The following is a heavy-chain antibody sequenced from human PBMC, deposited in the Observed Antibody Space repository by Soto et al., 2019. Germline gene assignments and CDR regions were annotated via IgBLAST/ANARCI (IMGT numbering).Heavy chain of an antibody. Sequence: ASVKVSCKASGYTFSNYGITWVRQAPGQGLEWMGWVSAYNRNTNYAQKFEDRVTMTTDTSTGTAYMELSSLRSEDTAVYYCARRSAAYCGGDCYSTWFDPWGQG. D-gene: IGHD2-21*02. CDR3: ARRSAAYCGGDCYSTWFDP. V-gene: IGHV1-18*04. CDR1: GYTFSNYG. CDR2: VSAYNRNT. J-gene: IGHJ5*02.